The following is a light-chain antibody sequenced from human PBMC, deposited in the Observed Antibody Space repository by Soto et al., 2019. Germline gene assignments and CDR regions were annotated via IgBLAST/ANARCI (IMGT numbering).Light chain of an antibody. CDR3: QQYCSSPLT. Sequence: EVVLTQSPGTLSLSPGQRATLSCRASQSVSGNYLVWYQQKPGQAPSLLIYDASSGATGIPDRFSGSGSGTDFTLTISRLEPEDFAVYYCQQYCSSPLTFGGGTKVEIK. V-gene: IGKV3-20*01. J-gene: IGKJ4*01. CDR1: QSVSGNY. CDR2: DAS.